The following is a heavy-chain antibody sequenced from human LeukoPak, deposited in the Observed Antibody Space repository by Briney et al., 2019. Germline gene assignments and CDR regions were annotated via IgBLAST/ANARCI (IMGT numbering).Heavy chain of an antibody. D-gene: IGHD6-13*01. CDR3: ARLVAAAGTQPSPFDP. CDR2: IYPGDSAT. J-gene: IGHJ5*02. CDR1: VYLSTNYC. V-gene: IGHV5-51*01. Sequence: KSLKSPSLCSVYLSTNYCIAWVRQMPRKGMEWMGIIYPGDSATRYSPSFQGQVTISADKSISTAYLQWSSLKASDTAMYYCARLVAAAGTQPSPFDPWGQGTLVTVSS.